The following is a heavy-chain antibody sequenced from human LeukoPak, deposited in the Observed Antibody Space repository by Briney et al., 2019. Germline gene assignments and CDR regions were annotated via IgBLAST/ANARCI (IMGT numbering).Heavy chain of an antibody. CDR1: GFTFSDYY. CDR3: ARDQSYYGV. D-gene: IGHD3-3*01. CDR2: ISSSGRTI. Sequence: PGGSLRLSCAASGFTFSDYYMTWIRQAPGKGLEGVSGISSSGRTIFYADSVKGRFTISRNNAKNSLYLQMNSLRAEDTAVYYCARDQSYYGVWGQGTLVTVSS. V-gene: IGHV3-11*01. J-gene: IGHJ4*02.